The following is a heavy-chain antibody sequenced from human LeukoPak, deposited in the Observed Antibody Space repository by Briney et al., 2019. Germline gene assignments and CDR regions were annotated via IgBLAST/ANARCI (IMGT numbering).Heavy chain of an antibody. J-gene: IGHJ4*02. CDR3: ARDLYYYDSSGTGNYYFDY. D-gene: IGHD3-22*01. CDR1: GFTFTSSA. V-gene: IGHV1-58*02. Sequence: ASVKVSCKASGFTFTSSAMQWVRQARGQRLEWIGWIVVCSGNTNYAQKFQGRVTMTRDTSISTAYMELSRLRSDDTAVYYCARDLYYYDSSGTGNYYFDYWGQGTLGTVSS. CDR2: IVVCSGNT.